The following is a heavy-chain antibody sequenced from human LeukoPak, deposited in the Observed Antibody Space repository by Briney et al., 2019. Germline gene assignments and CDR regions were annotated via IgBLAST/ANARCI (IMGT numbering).Heavy chain of an antibody. CDR2: ISYDGSNK. CDR3: AKSLVAVAGVTDY. CDR1: GFTFSSYG. J-gene: IGHJ4*02. V-gene: IGHV3-30*18. Sequence: GGSLRLSCAASGFTFSSYGMHWVRQAPGKGLEWVAVISYDGSNKYYADSVKGRFTISRDNSKNTLYLQMNSLRAEDTAVYYCAKSLVAVAGVTDYWGQGTLVTVSS. D-gene: IGHD6-19*01.